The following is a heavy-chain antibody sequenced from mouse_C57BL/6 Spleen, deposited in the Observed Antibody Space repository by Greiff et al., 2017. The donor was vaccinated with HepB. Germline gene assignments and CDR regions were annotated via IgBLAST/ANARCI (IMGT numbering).Heavy chain of an antibody. Sequence: VQLQQSGPELVKPGASVKISCKASGYSFTSYYIPWVKQRPGQGLEWIGWIYPGSGNTKYNEKFKGKATLTADTSSSTAYMQLSSLTSEDSAVYYCARGGTPYYYAMDYWGQGASVTVSS. CDR2: IYPGSGNT. D-gene: IGHD2-14*01. J-gene: IGHJ4*01. CDR3: ARGGTPYYYAMDY. V-gene: IGHV1-66*01. CDR1: GYSFTSYY.